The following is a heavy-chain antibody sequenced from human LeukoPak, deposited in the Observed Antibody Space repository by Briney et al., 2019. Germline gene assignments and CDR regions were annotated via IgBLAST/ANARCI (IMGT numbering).Heavy chain of an antibody. J-gene: IGHJ4*02. D-gene: IGHD4-17*01. CDR1: GFTFSSYA. CDR3: ARDITVTRFDY. Sequence: PGGSLRLSCAASGFTFSSYAMSWVRQAPGKGLEWVAVILYDGTNKYYADSVKGRFTISRDNSQNTLYLQMNSLRGEDTAVYYCARDITVTRFDYWGQGTLVTVSS. V-gene: IGHV3-30-3*01. CDR2: ILYDGTNK.